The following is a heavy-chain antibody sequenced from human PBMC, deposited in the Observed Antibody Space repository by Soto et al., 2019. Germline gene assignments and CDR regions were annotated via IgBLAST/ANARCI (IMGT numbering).Heavy chain of an antibody. CDR3: SRDICGRTDGCAN. CDR1: GFPFSTYL. Sequence: EVQLVESGGDLVQPGGSLRLSCAASGFPFSTYLMRWVRQAPGKGLEWVANIGQDGSAKYYMGSVKGRFTISRDNAKNSLYLQMDSLRVQDTAIYYCSRDICGRTDGCANWGQGTLVIVSS. D-gene: IGHD2-15*01. J-gene: IGHJ4*02. V-gene: IGHV3-7*01. CDR2: IGQDGSAK.